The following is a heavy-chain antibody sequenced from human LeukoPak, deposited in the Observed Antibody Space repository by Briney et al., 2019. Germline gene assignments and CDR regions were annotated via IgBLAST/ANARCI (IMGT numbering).Heavy chain of an antibody. V-gene: IGHV3-23*01. CDR2: ISGSGGST. J-gene: IGHJ4*02. CDR1: EFTFSSYA. Sequence: GGSLRLSCAASEFTFSSYAMSWVRQAPGKGLEWVSAISGSGGSTYYADSVKGRFTISRDNSKNTLYLQMNSLRAEDTAVYYCAKGGYSSGWFGGYFDYWGQGTLVTVSS. D-gene: IGHD6-19*01. CDR3: AKGGYSSGWFGGYFDY.